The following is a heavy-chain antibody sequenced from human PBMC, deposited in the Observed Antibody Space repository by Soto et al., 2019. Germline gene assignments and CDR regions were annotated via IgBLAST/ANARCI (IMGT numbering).Heavy chain of an antibody. CDR2: IYYSGST. CDR1: GGSISSGGYY. Sequence: QVQLQESGPGLVKPSQTLSLTCTVSGGSISSGGYYWSWIRQHPGKGLEWIGYIYYSGSTYYTPSLKSRVTIAVDTSNNQFSLKLSSVTAADTAVYYCAREWRDYYFDYWGQGTLVTVSS. V-gene: IGHV4-31*03. J-gene: IGHJ4*02. CDR3: AREWRDYYFDY.